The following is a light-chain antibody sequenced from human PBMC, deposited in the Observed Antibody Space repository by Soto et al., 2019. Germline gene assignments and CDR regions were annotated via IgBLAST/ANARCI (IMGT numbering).Light chain of an antibody. CDR3: QQHNNWPKT. CDR2: GAS. V-gene: IGKV3-15*01. CDR1: QSVSRD. J-gene: IGKJ1*01. Sequence: EIVVTQAPATLSVSPGDWATLSCRASQSVSRDLAWYQQKPGQSPRLLIYGASTRATGIPARFSGSGSGTAFTLTISSLQSEDFAVYYCQQHNNWPKTFGQGTKVDIK.